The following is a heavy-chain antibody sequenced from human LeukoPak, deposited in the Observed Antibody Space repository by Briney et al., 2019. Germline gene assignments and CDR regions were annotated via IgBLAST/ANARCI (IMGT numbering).Heavy chain of an antibody. J-gene: IGHJ4*02. Sequence: PSETLSLTCAVYGGSFSDYSWSWIRQPPGKGLECIGQITHSGHNNYNPPLKSRVTISIDTSKNQFSLRLTSVTAADTAVYYCARQGLQYFGSLSVPYYIDFWGQGTLVTVSS. CDR2: ITHSGHN. V-gene: IGHV4-34*01. D-gene: IGHD3-9*01. CDR3: ARQGLQYFGSLSVPYYIDF. CDR1: GGSFSDYS.